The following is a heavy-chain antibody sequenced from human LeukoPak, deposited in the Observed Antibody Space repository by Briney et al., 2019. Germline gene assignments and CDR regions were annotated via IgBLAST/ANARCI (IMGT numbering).Heavy chain of an antibody. CDR3: ARNHLKMVYYYGMDV. CDR1: GGSISSGDYY. J-gene: IGHJ6*02. CDR2: IYYSGST. V-gene: IGHV4-30-4*01. Sequence: PSQTLSLTCTVSGGSISSGDYYWSWIRQPPGKGLEWIGYIYYSGSTYYNPSLKSRVTISVDTSKNQFSLKLSSVTAADTAVYYCARNHLKMVYYYGMDVWGQGTTVTVSS. D-gene: IGHD1-14*01.